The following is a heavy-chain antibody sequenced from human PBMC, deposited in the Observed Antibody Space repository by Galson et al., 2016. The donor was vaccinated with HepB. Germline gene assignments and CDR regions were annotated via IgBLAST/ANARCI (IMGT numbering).Heavy chain of an antibody. Sequence: TLSLTCAVSRASVTSGGYYWTWFRQHPVKGLEWIGYNYNGGTSYYAPSLRSRVAISVDTSKNEFSLSLNSVTAADPGVYYCATKAGYTTGWGFWGQGTLATVSS. CDR2: NYNGGTS. V-gene: IGHV4-31*11. CDR3: ATKAGYTTGWGF. D-gene: IGHD6-19*01. J-gene: IGHJ4*02. CDR1: RASVTSGGYY.